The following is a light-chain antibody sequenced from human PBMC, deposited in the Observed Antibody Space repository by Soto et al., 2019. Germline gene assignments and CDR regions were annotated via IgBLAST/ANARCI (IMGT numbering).Light chain of an antibody. CDR1: QSVSSW. CDR2: TAS. CDR3: QQYNSAWT. Sequence: DIQMTQSPSTLSASVGDRVTITCRASQSVSSWLAWYQKKPGKAPNLLIYTASSLESGVPSRFSGSGSGTEFTLTISSMQPDDFATYDCQQYNSAWTFGQGTTVEIK. J-gene: IGKJ1*01. V-gene: IGKV1-5*03.